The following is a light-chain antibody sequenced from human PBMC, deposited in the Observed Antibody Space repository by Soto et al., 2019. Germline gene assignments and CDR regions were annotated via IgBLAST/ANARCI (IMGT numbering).Light chain of an antibody. CDR2: DTA. CDR1: QSVSSN. J-gene: IGKJ2*01. Sequence: EIVLTQSPGTLSLSPGERATLSCRASQSVSSNLVWYLQKPGQAPRLLIYDTATRATNVPARFSGSGSETEFTLTLSGLQSEDFGISYCQHYNNWPPRNTFGQGTKVDIK. CDR3: QHYNNWPPRNT. V-gene: IGKV3-15*01.